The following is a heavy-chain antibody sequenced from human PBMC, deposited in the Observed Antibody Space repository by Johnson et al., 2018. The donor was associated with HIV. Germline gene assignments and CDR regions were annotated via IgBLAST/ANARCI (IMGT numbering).Heavy chain of an antibody. J-gene: IGHJ3*02. V-gene: IGHV3-13*01. D-gene: IGHD3-10*01. CDR3: AKDLLESHLGGSASDI. CDR2: IGTAGDT. Sequence: VQLVESGGGLVQPGGSLRLSCAASGFTFSSYDMHWVRQATGKGLEWVSAIGTAGDTYYPGSVKGRFTISRENAKNSLYLQMNSLRAGDTAVYYCAKDLLESHLGGSASDIWGQGTMVTVSS. CDR1: GFTFSSYD.